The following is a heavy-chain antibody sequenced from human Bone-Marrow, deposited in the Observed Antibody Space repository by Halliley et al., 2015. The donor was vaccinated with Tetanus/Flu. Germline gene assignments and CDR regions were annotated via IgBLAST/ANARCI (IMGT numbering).Heavy chain of an antibody. Sequence: QLVQSGVEVKKPGASVKVSCKTSGYTFTTYAINWVRQAPGQGLEWMGWINTYNHNTHFAQKLQGRVTMTTDTSTSTAYMELRSLRSDDTAVYYCARYVTWGYSDYWGQGTLVTFSS. J-gene: IGHJ4*02. CDR2: INTYNHNT. V-gene: IGHV1-18*01. CDR3: ARYVTWGYSDY. CDR1: GYTFTTYA. D-gene: IGHD3-16*01.